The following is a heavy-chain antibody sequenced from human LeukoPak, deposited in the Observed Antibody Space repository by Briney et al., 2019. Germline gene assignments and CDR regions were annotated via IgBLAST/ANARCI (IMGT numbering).Heavy chain of an antibody. CDR2: IYYSGST. J-gene: IGHJ4*02. CDR3: ARAGYGDSDFDY. CDR1: GGSISSYY. Sequence: PSETLSLTCTVSGGSISSYYWNWIRQPPGKGLEWIGYIYYSGSTNYNPSLKSRVTISVDTSKNQFSLKLNSVTAADTAVYYCARAGYGDSDFDYWGQGTLVTVSS. V-gene: IGHV4-59*08. D-gene: IGHD4-17*01.